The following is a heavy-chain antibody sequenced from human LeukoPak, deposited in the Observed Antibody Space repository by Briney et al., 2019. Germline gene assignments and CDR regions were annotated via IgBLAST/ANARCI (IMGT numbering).Heavy chain of an antibody. CDR3: ARNADYDILTGYSATHYYYYYMDV. Sequence: GGSLRLSCAASGFTFDDYGMSWVRQAPGKGLEWVSDINWNGGSTGYADSVKGRFTISRDNAKNSLYLQMNSLRAEDTALYYCARNADYDILTGYSATHYYYYYMDVWGKGTTVTVSS. CDR2: INWNGGST. D-gene: IGHD3-9*01. CDR1: GFTFDDYG. V-gene: IGHV3-20*04. J-gene: IGHJ6*03.